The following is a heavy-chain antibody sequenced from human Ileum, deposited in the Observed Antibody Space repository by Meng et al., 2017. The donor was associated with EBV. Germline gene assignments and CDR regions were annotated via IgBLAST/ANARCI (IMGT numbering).Heavy chain of an antibody. CDR1: GAALRISRYS. J-gene: IGHJ4*02. Sequence: QVTGTGLWHLSETLSLTCTVSGAALRISRYSWDWIRQTPGKGLEWIGNFYFGGSTYYTPSLRSRVTISGDTSKNQFSLKLTSVTAADTAIYYCAREDSSGWFRVDYWGPGSLVTVSS. D-gene: IGHD6-19*01. CDR2: FYFGGST. CDR3: AREDSSGWFRVDY. V-gene: IGHV4-39*07.